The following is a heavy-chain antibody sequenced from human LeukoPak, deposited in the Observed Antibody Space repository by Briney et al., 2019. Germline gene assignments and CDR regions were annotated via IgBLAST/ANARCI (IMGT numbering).Heavy chain of an antibody. V-gene: IGHV1-2*02. CDR2: ISPNSGGT. CDR3: AREPSGSGGYDY. J-gene: IGHJ4*02. D-gene: IGHD3-10*01. CDR1: GFTFSGYY. Sequence: ASVKVSCKASGFTFSGYYMHWVRQAPGQGLEWMAWISPNSGGTNYVQKFQGRVAVTRDTSISTDYMEISGLTSDDTALYYCAREPSGSGGYDYWGQGTLVTVSS.